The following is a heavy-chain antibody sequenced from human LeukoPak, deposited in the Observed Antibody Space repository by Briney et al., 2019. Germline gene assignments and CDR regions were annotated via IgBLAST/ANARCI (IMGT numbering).Heavy chain of an antibody. J-gene: IGHJ4*02. V-gene: IGHV1-8*03. CDR1: GYTFTSYG. CDR3: ARGRVGWSRAFDY. D-gene: IGHD6-19*01. CDR2: MNPNSGNA. Sequence: GASVKVSCKASGYTFTSYGISWVRQATGQGLEWMGWMNPNSGNAGYAQKFQGRVTITRNTSISTAYMELSSLRSEDTAVYYCARGRVGWSRAFDYWGQGTLVTVSS.